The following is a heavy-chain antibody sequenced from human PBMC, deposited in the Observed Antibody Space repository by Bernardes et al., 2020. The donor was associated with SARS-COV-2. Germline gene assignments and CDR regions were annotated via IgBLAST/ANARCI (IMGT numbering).Heavy chain of an antibody. Sequence: ASVKVSCKASGYPFTGYYMHWVRQAPGQGLEWMGWINPNSGGTNYAQKFQGRVTMTRDTSISTAHMELSRLRSDDTAVYYCAIPPTNYDRYGMDVWGQGPTVTVSS. J-gene: IGHJ6*02. CDR2: INPNSGGT. CDR1: GYPFTGYY. V-gene: IGHV1-2*02. CDR3: AIPPTNYDRYGMDV. D-gene: IGHD3-22*01.